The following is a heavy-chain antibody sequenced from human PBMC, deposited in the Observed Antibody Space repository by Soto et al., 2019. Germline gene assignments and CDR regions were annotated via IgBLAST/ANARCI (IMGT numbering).Heavy chain of an antibody. J-gene: IGHJ4*02. Sequence: PGGSLRLSCAASGFTFSSYGMHWVRQAPGKGLEWVAVIWYDGSNKYYADSVKGRFTISRDNSKNTLYLQMNSLRAEDTAVYYCARDPYDVGAVAGFFDYWGQGTLVTVSS. V-gene: IGHV3-33*01. D-gene: IGHD6-19*01. CDR1: GFTFSSYG. CDR3: ARDPYDVGAVAGFFDY. CDR2: IWYDGSNK.